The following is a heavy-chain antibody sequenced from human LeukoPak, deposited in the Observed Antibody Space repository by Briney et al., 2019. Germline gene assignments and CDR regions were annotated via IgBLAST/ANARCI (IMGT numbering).Heavy chain of an antibody. D-gene: IGHD3-22*01. CDR1: GYTFTSYG. Sequence: ASVKVSCKASGYTFTSYGISWVRQAPGQGREWMGWINAYNGNTNYAQKLQGRVTMTTDTSTSTAYMELRSLRTDDTAVYYCARALYYYDSSGYYHDAFDIWGQGTMVTVSS. CDR2: INAYNGNT. CDR3: ARALYYYDSSGYYHDAFDI. J-gene: IGHJ3*02. V-gene: IGHV1-18*01.